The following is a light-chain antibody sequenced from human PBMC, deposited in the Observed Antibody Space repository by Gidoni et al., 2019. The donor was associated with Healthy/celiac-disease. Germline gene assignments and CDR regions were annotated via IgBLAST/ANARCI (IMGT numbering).Light chain of an antibody. V-gene: IGLV2-14*01. Sequence: QSALTQPASVSGSPGQSITISCTGTSSDVGGYNYVSWYQQHPGKAPKLMIYEVSNRPSGVSNRFSGSKSVNTASLTISGLQAEDEDDYYCSSYTSSSTLYVFGTGTKVTVL. CDR3: SSYTSSSTLYV. CDR1: SSDVGGYNY. J-gene: IGLJ1*01. CDR2: EVS.